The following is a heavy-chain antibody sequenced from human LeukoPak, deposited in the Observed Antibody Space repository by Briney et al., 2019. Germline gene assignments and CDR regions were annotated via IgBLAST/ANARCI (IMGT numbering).Heavy chain of an antibody. J-gene: IGHJ6*02. CDR1: GFTFSSYS. D-gene: IGHD4-17*01. CDR3: ARDGDDYGDYYPTLYYYYGMDV. CDR2: ISSSSSTI. V-gene: IGHV3-48*02. Sequence: GGSLRLSCAASGFTFSSYSMNWVRQAPGKGLEWVSYISSSSSTIYYADSVKGRFTISRDNAKNSLYLQMNSLRDEDTAVYYCARDGDDYGDYYPTLYYYYGMDVWGQGTTVTVSS.